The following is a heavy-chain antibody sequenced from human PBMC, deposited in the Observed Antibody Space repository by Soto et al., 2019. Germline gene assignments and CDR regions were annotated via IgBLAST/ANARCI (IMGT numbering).Heavy chain of an antibody. CDR3: ARDLRCPYFDY. CDR2: ISYDGSNK. J-gene: IGHJ4*02. Sequence: QVQLVESGGGVVQPGRSLRLSCAASGFTFSSYAMHWVRQAPGKGLEWVAVISYDGSNKYYADSVKGRFTISRDNSKNTLYLQMNSLRAEDTAVYYCARDLRCPYFDYWGQGTLVTVSS. CDR1: GFTFSSYA. D-gene: IGHD2-15*01. V-gene: IGHV3-30-3*01.